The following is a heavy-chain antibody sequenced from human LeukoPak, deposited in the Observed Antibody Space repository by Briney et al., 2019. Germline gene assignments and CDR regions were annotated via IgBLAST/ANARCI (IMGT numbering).Heavy chain of an antibody. CDR2: IYSGGAT. V-gene: IGHV3-66*04. CDR1: GFTVSGNY. Sequence: GGSLRLSCAASGFTVSGNYMTWVRQAPGKGLEWVSVIYSGGATNYADSVKGRFTISRDTSKNTLYLQMNSLRAEDTAVYYCARLSANSSAYFFDYWGQGTLVTVSS. J-gene: IGHJ4*02. CDR3: ARLSANSSAYFFDY. D-gene: IGHD3-22*01.